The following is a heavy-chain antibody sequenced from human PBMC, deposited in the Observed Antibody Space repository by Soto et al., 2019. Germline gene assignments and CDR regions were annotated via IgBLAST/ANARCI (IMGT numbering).Heavy chain of an antibody. V-gene: IGHV1-46*03. D-gene: IGHD5-18*01. CDR3: ARVYPSDTRYGYVGNNWFDP. CDR1: GYTFASYY. J-gene: IGHJ5*02. Sequence: EASVKVSCKASGYTFASYYMHWVRQAPGQGLEWMGIINPSGGSTSYAQKFQGRVTMTRDTSTCTVYMELSSLRSEDTAVYYCARVYPSDTRYGYVGNNWFDPWGQGTLVTVSS. CDR2: INPSGGST.